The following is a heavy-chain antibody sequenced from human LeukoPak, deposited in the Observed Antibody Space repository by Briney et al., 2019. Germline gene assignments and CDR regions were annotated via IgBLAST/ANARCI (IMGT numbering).Heavy chain of an antibody. D-gene: IGHD2-15*01. J-gene: IGHJ4*02. CDR2: INHSGST. Sequence: PSETLSLTCAVYGGSFSGYYWSWIRQPPGKGLEWIGEINHSGSTNYNPSLKSRVTISVDTSKNQFSLKLSSVTAADTAVYYCARHGSCYDYWGQRTLVTVSS. V-gene: IGHV4-34*01. CDR3: ARHGSCYDY. CDR1: GGSFSGYY.